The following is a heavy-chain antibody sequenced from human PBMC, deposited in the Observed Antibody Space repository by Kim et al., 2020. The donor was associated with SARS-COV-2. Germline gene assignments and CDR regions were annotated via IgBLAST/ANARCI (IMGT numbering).Heavy chain of an antibody. CDR2: ISGSGGST. J-gene: IGHJ3*02. V-gene: IGHV3-23*01. Sequence: GGSLRLSCAASGFTFSSYAMSWVRQAPGKGLEWVSAISGSGGSTYYADSVKGRFTISRDNSKNTLYLQMNSLRAEDTAVYYCAKDIWGYCSGGSCYRRAFDIWSQGTMVTVSS. CDR1: GFTFSSYA. D-gene: IGHD2-15*01. CDR3: AKDIWGYCSGGSCYRRAFDI.